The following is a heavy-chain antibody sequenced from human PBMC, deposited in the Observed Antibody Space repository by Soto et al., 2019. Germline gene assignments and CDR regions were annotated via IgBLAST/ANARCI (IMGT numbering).Heavy chain of an antibody. J-gene: IGHJ4*02. CDR1: GFTFSSYE. CDR3: AKEGYSSGWSFDY. Sequence: PGGSLRLSCAASGFTFSSYEMNWVRQAPGKGLEWVSYISSSGSTIYYTDSVKGRFTISRDNAKNSLYLQMNSLGAEDTAVYYCAKEGYSSGWSFDYWGQGTLVTVSS. CDR2: ISSSGSTI. V-gene: IGHV3-48*03. D-gene: IGHD6-19*01.